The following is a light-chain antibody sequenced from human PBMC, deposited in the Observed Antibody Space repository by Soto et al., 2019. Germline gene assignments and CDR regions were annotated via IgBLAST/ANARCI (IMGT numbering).Light chain of an antibody. CDR2: DAC. V-gene: IGKV1-5*01. CDR3: QQYNSYSAYT. CDR1: QSISSW. J-gene: IGKJ2*01. Sequence: DIQMTQSPSTLSASVGDRVTITCRASQSISSWLAWYQQKPGKGPKLLIYDACSLESGVPSRFRGSGSGTGFTFTISSLQPDDFASYCCQQYNSYSAYTFGQGTKVDIK.